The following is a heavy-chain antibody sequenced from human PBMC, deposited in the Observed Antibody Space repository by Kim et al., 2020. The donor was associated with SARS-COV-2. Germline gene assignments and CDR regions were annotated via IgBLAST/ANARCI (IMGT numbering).Heavy chain of an antibody. D-gene: IGHD7-27*01. Sequence: SETLSLTCSVSGASVNSTSRYWGWIRQPPGKGLEWIGSVLYSGIAFYNLSLRSRVSISVGTSKNEFSLRLTSVSAADRATYYCARILGMSYIDTWGHG. CDR1: GASVNSTSRY. V-gene: IGHV4-39*01. CDR2: VLYSGIA. CDR3: ARILGMSYIDT. J-gene: IGHJ5*01.